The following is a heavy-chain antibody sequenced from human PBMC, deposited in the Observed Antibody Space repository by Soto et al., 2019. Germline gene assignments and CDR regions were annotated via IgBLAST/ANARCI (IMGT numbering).Heavy chain of an antibody. J-gene: IGHJ1*01. D-gene: IGHD3-22*01. CDR1: GFTFSSYE. V-gene: IGHV3-48*03. Sequence: SLRLSCSASGFTFSSYEMSWVRQAPGKGLEWISYISVTGTTTYYAASVQGRFTISRDNSRNSLFLQMHRLRAEDTAVYYCARPYLDTSGYYASTEYWGQGTLVTVSS. CDR2: ISVTGTTT. CDR3: ARPYLDTSGYYASTEY.